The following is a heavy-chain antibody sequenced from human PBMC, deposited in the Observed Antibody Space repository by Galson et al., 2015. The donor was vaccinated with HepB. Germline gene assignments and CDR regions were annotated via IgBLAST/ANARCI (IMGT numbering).Heavy chain of an antibody. D-gene: IGHD3-3*01. V-gene: IGHV3-30-3*01. J-gene: IGHJ4*02. CDR1: GFIFSNYA. CDR2: ISYDGSSE. Sequence: SLRLSCAVSGFIFSNYAMHWVRQAPGKGLEWVAVISYDGSSEYYADSVKGRFTISRENSKSTLFLQMNSLRAEDTAVYYCASSYYDFWSGANWGQGTLVTVSS. CDR3: ASSYYDFWSGAN.